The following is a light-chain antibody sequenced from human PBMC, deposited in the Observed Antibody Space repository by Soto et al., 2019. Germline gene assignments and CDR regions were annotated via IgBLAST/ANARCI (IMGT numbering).Light chain of an antibody. V-gene: IGKV2-28*01. J-gene: IGKJ2*01. CDR3: MQALQTPKT. CDR1: QSLLHSNGYNY. CDR2: LGS. Sequence: DIVMTQSPLSLPVTPGEPASISCRSSQSLLHSNGYNYLDWYLQKPGQSPQLLIYLGSNRASGVPDRFSGSGSGTDFTPKISRGEAEDVGVYYCMQALQTPKTFGQGTKLEIK.